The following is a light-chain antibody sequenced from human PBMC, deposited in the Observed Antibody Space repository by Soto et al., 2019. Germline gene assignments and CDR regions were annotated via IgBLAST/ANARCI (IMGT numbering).Light chain of an antibody. CDR1: TSNIGSNP. CDR2: TNN. CDR3: AAWDDRLNGPSYV. Sequence: QSVLTQPPSVSGTPGQTVTISCSGSTSNIGSNPVNWYQQLPGTAPRLLISTNNQRPSGVPDRFSGSRSGTSASLAISGLQSEDEADYYYAAWDDRLNGPSYVFGTGTKV. J-gene: IGLJ1*01. V-gene: IGLV1-44*01.